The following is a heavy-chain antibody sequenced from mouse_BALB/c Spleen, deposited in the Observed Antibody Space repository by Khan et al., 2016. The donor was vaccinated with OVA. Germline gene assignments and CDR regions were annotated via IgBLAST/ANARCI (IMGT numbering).Heavy chain of an antibody. CDR1: GFSLSRYN. J-gene: IGHJ4*01. CDR3: ARAEYKYDGYYAMDY. Sequence: QVELVESGPGLVAPSQSLSITCTVSGFSLSRYNIHWVRQPPGKGLEWLGMIWGGGGTDYNSTLKSRLSISKDNSKSQVFLKMNSLQTDDAAMYYCARAEYKYDGYYAMDYWGQGTSVTVSS. D-gene: IGHD2-14*01. CDR2: IWGGGGT. V-gene: IGHV2-6-4*01.